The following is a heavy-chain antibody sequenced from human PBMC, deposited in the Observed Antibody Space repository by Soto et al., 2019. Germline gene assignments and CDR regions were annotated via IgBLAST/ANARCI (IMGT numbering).Heavy chain of an antibody. CDR3: ARDHSSGSLYYYYYGMDV. J-gene: IGHJ6*02. Sequence: SVKVSCKASGGTFSSYTISWVRQAPGQGLEWMGRIIPILGIANYAQKFQGRVTITADKSTSTAYMELSSLRSEDTAVYYCARDHSSGSLYYYYYGMDVWGQGTTVTVSS. CDR1: GGTFSSYT. D-gene: IGHD6-19*01. CDR2: IIPILGIA. V-gene: IGHV1-69*04.